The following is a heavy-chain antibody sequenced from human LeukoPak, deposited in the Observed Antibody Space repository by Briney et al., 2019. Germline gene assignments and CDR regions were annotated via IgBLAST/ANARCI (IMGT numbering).Heavy chain of an antibody. CDR2: ISGSGGST. CDR3: AIATSNLAYCGGDCSDP. J-gene: IGHJ5*02. Sequence: GGSLRLSCAASGFTFSSYAMSWVRQAPGKGLEWVSAISGSGGSTYYADSVKGRFTISRDNSKNTLYLQMNSLRAEDAAVYYCAIATSNLAYCGGDCSDPWGQGTLVTVSS. D-gene: IGHD2-21*01. V-gene: IGHV3-23*01. CDR1: GFTFSSYA.